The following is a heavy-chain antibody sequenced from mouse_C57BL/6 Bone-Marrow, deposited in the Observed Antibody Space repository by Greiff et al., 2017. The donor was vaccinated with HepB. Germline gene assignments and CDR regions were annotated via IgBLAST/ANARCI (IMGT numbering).Heavy chain of an antibody. J-gene: IGHJ4*01. CDR3: ARHGGGIYDYGRAMDY. Sequence: VKLMESGAELVKPGASVKLSCKASGYTFTEYTIHWVKQRSGQGLEWIGWFYPGSGSIKYNEKFKDKATLTADKSSSTVYMEISRLTSEDSAVYFCARHGGGIYDYGRAMDYWGQGTSVTVSS. CDR2: FYPGSGSI. V-gene: IGHV1-62-2*01. CDR1: GYTFTEYT. D-gene: IGHD2-4*01.